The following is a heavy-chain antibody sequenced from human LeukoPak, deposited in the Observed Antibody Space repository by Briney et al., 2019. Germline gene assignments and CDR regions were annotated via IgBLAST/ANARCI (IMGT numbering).Heavy chain of an antibody. Sequence: SVKVSCKASGGTFSSYAISWVRQAPGQGLEWMGRIIPIFGTANYAQKFQGRVTITADKSTSTAYMELSSLRSEDTAVYYCASTYYYDSSGYYYPYYSDYWGQGTLVTVSS. CDR2: IIPIFGTA. CDR1: GGTFSSYA. CDR3: ASTYYYDSSGYYYPYYSDY. D-gene: IGHD3-22*01. J-gene: IGHJ4*02. V-gene: IGHV1-69*06.